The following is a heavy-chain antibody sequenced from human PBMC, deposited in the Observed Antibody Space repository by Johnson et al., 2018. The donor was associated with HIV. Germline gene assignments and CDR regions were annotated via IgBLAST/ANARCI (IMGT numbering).Heavy chain of an antibody. D-gene: IGHD3/OR15-3a*01. V-gene: IGHV3-30*02. Sequence: QVQLVESGGGVVQPGGSLRLSCAASGFTFSSFGMHWVRQAPGKGLEWVAFIRYDGSNKDSAASVKVRFNISRDNSKNTLYLQMNTLIPEDTAVYVCAGGQGTGTDAFDIWGQGTLVTVSS. CDR3: AGGQGTGTDAFDI. J-gene: IGHJ3*02. CDR1: GFTFSSFG. CDR2: IRYDGSNK.